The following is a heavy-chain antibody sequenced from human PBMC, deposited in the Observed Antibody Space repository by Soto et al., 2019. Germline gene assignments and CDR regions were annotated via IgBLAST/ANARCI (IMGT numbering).Heavy chain of an antibody. Sequence: QVQLQESGPGLVKPSGTLSLTCAVSGGSISSSNWWSWVRQPPGKGLEWIGEIYHSGSTNYNPSLTSRVTISVDRSTNLFSLKLSSVTAADTAVYYCARSIYGAYVLWYFDLWGRGTLVTVSS. CDR3: ARSIYGAYVLWYFDL. V-gene: IGHV4-4*02. J-gene: IGHJ2*01. D-gene: IGHD4-17*01. CDR1: GGSISSSNW. CDR2: IYHSGST.